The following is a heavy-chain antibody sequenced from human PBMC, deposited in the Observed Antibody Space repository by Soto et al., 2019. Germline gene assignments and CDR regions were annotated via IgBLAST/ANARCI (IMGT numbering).Heavy chain of an antibody. D-gene: IGHD3-9*01. CDR3: ARDRRGLRYFD. J-gene: IGHJ3*01. Sequence: QVQLVQSGAEVKKPGSSVKVSCKASGGTFSSYTISWVRQAPGQGLEWMGRIIPILGIANYAQKFQGRVTITADKTTSTAYMELSSLRSEDTAVYYFARDRRGLRYFDWGRGTMVTVSS. CDR1: GGTFSSYT. V-gene: IGHV1-69*08. CDR2: IIPILGIA.